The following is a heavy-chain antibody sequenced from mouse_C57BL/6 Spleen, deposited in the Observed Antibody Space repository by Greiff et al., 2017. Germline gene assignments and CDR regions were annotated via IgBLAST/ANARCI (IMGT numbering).Heavy chain of an antibody. CDR1: GFTFSDYY. J-gene: IGHJ4*01. CDR3: ARDLYYDYDGGGYAMDY. V-gene: IGHV5-12*01. D-gene: IGHD2-4*01. Sequence: EVQRVESGGGLVQPGGSLKLSCAASGFTFSDYYMYWVRQTPEKRLEWVAYISNGGGSTYYPDTVKGRFTISRDNAKNTLYLQMSRLKSEDTAMYYCARDLYYDYDGGGYAMDYWGQGTSVTVSS. CDR2: ISNGGGST.